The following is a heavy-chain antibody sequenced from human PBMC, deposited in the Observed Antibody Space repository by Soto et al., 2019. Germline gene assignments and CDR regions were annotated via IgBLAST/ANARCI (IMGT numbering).Heavy chain of an antibody. CDR2: IYSGGDT. D-gene: IGHD3-10*01. CDR3: ARKTDSMPSGGDV. CDR1: GFAVRHNY. V-gene: IGHV3-53*04. Sequence: EVQLVESGGGWVQPGGSLRLSCTASGFAVRHNYMTWVRQAPGKGLEWVSLIYSGGDTAYADSVKGRFTISRHTSQNTLYLQMNSLRAEDTAVYYCARKTDSMPSGGDVWGKGTAVTVSS. J-gene: IGHJ6*04.